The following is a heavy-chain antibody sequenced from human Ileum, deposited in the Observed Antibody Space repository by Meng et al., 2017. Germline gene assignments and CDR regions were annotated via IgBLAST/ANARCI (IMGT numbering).Heavy chain of an antibody. CDR1: DWSFSCYF. D-gene: IGHD3-10*01. J-gene: IGHJ4*02. CDR2: INHSGST. Sequence: QVQLPQGGAGLLKPSETLSLTCAVYDWSFSCYFWSWIRQPPGKGLEWIGEINHSGSTNYNPSLKGRVTISVDTSKSQFSLRLNSVTAADTALYYCAGATIRTYYYGSGSYYFTKWGQGTLVTVSS. CDR3: AGATIRTYYYGSGSYYFTK. V-gene: IGHV4-34*01.